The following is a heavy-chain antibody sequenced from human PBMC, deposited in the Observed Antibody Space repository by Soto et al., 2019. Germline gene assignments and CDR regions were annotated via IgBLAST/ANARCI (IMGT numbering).Heavy chain of an antibody. V-gene: IGHV4-30-4*01. J-gene: IGHJ4*02. CDR3: ARVTMVRGVMADY. Sequence: QVQLQESGPGVVRPSQTLSLTCTVSGGSISSGNIYWSWIRQPPGKGLEWIGYIYYTGSTYYNPSLTIRVTISVNPSKNQFSLTLTSVTAADTATYYCARVTMVRGVMADYWGQGTLVTVSS. CDR1: GGSISSGNIY. CDR2: IYYTGST. D-gene: IGHD3-10*01.